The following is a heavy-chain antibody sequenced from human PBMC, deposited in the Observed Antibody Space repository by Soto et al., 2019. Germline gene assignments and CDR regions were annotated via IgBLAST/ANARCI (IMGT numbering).Heavy chain of an antibody. J-gene: IGHJ4*02. Sequence: GESLKISCAASGFTFSSYAMSWVRQAPGKGLEWVSAISGSGGSTYYADSVKGRFTISRDNSKNTLYLQMNRLRAEDTAVYYCAKDQEDIVATIFRGGFDYWGQGTLVTVSS. V-gene: IGHV3-23*01. CDR2: ISGSGGST. CDR1: GFTFSSYA. D-gene: IGHD5-12*01. CDR3: AKDQEDIVATIFRGGFDY.